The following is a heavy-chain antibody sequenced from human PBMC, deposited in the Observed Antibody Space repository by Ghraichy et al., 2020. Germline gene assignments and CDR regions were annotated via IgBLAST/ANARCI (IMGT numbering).Heavy chain of an antibody. CDR3: AKDLSATHQAFDI. Sequence: GESLNISCAASGFTFSSYAMSWVRQAPGKGLEWVSAISGSGGSTYYADSVKGRFTISRDNSKNTLYLQMNSLRAEDTAVYYCAKDLSATHQAFDIWGQGTMVTVSS. J-gene: IGHJ3*02. V-gene: IGHV3-23*01. CDR2: ISGSGGST. CDR1: GFTFSSYA. D-gene: IGHD2-15*01.